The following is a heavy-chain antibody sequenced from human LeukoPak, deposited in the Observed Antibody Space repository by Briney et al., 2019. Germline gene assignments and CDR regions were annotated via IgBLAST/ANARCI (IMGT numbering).Heavy chain of an antibody. D-gene: IGHD1-26*01. J-gene: IGHJ2*01. CDR3: ARVRRAPGWYFDL. CDR1: GGSISSGSYY. Sequence: SETLSLTCTVSGGSISSGSYYWSWIRQPAGKGLEWIGRIYTSGSTNYNPSLKSRVTISVDTSKNQFSLKLSSVTAADTAVYYCARVRRAPGWYFDLWGRGTLVTVSS. V-gene: IGHV4-61*02. CDR2: IYTSGST.